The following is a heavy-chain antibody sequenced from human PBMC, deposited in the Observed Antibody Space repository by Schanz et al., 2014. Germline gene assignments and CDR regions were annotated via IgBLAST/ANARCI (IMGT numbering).Heavy chain of an antibody. D-gene: IGHD6-13*01. J-gene: IGHJ6*02. CDR2: VCYDGSKK. V-gene: IGHV3-33*06. CDR3: AKDIAPLAARPGYGMDV. CDR1: GFTFSSYG. Sequence: LVESGGGVVQPGRSLRLSCAASGFTFSSYGMHWVRQVPGKGLEWVAVVCYDGSKKYYADSVKGRFTTSRDNSKNTVYLQMNSLRAEDTAVYYCAKDIAPLAARPGYGMDVWGQGTTVTVSS.